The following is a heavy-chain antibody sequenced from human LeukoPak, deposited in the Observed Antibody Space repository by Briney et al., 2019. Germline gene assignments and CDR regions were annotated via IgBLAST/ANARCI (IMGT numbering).Heavy chain of an antibody. CDR1: GGSFSGYY. D-gene: IGHD1-7*01. J-gene: IGHJ4*02. CDR3: ARYDWNYDGAIFDY. Sequence: PSETLSLTCAVYGGSFSGYYWSWIRQPPGKGLEWIGEINHSGSTNYNPSLKSRVTISVDTSKNQFSLRLSSVTAADTAVYYCARYDWNYDGAIFDYWGQGTLVTVSS. CDR2: INHSGST. V-gene: IGHV4-34*01.